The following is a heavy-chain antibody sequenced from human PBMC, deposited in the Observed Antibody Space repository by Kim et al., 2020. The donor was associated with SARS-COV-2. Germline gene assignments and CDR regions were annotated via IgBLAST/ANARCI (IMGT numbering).Heavy chain of an antibody. CDR1: GGTFSSYA. Sequence: SVKVSCKASGGTFSSYAISWVRQAPGQGLEWMGGIIPIFGTANYAQKFQGRVTITADESTSTAYMELSSLRSEDTAVYYCARSCSGGSCIDYWGQGTLVTVSS. V-gene: IGHV1-69*13. CDR3: ARSCSGGSCIDY. J-gene: IGHJ4*02. CDR2: IIPIFGTA. D-gene: IGHD2-15*01.